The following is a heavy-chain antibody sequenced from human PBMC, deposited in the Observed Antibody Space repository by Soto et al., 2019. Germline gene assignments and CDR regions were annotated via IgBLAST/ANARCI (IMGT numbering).Heavy chain of an antibody. CDR2: IYYSGST. CDR3: ARFHREYWFDP. Sequence: SLTCTVSGGSISSGDYYWSWIRQPPGKGLEWIGYIYYSGSTYYNPSLKSRVTISVDTSKNQFSLKLSSVTAADTAVDYCARFHREYWFDPWGQGTLVTFSS. J-gene: IGHJ5*02. V-gene: IGHV4-30-4*01. CDR1: GGSISSGDYY.